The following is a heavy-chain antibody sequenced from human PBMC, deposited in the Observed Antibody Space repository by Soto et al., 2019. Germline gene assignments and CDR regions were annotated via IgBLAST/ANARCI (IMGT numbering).Heavy chain of an antibody. CDR3: AKVDVVVVAATRVVDY. V-gene: IGHV3-30*18. J-gene: IGHJ4*02. D-gene: IGHD2-15*01. Sequence: GGSLRLSCAASGFTFSSYGMHWVRQAPGKGLEWVAVISYDGSNKYYADSVKGRFTISRDNSKNTLYLQMNSLRAEDTAVYYCAKVDVVVVAATRVVDYWGQGTLVTVSS. CDR2: ISYDGSNK. CDR1: GFTFSSYG.